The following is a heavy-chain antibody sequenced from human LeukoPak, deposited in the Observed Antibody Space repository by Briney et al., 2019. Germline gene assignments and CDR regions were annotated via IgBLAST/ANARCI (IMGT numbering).Heavy chain of an antibody. CDR1: GGAISIDSYY. J-gene: IGHJ4*02. V-gene: IGHV4-39*01. CDR3: ARLSDF. Sequence: PSETLSLTCSVSGGAISIDSYYWGWIRQPPGKGLEWVTSINYSGNTYYNTSLNSRATISVDTSKTQVSLRLSYVTAADTAVYYCARLSDFWGQGILVTVSS. CDR2: INYSGNT.